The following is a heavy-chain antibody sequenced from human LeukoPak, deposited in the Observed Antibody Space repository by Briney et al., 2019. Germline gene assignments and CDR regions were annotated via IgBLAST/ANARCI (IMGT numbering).Heavy chain of an antibody. CDR2: INHSGST. Sequence: SETLSLTCAVYGGSFSGYYWSWIRQPPGKGLEWIGEINHSGSTNYNPSLKSRVTISVDTSKNQFSLKLSSVTAADTAVYYCARQAPYYYGSGSYPDYWGQGTLVTVSS. J-gene: IGHJ4*02. D-gene: IGHD3-10*01. CDR3: ARQAPYYYGSGSYPDY. V-gene: IGHV4-34*01. CDR1: GGSFSGYY.